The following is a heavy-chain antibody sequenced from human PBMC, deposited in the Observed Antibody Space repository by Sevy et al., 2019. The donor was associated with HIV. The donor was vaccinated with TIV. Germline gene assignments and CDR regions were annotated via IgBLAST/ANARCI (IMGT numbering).Heavy chain of an antibody. CDR3: ARDQGYGDYLFDY. CDR1: GFTFSSYW. CDR2: IKQDGSEK. Sequence: GGSLRLSCAASGFTFSSYWMSWVRQAPGKGLEGVANIKQDGSEKYYVDSVKGRFTISRDKARNSLYLQMNSLRAEDTAVYYCARDQGYGDYLFDYWGQGTLVTVSS. J-gene: IGHJ4*02. V-gene: IGHV3-7*01. D-gene: IGHD4-17*01.